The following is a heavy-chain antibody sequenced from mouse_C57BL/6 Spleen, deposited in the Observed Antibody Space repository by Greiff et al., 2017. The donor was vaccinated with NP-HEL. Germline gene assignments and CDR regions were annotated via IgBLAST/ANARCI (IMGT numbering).Heavy chain of an antibody. J-gene: IGHJ4*01. Sequence: EVMLVESGGGLVQPGGSLSLSCAASGFTFTDYYMSWVRQPPGKALEWLGFIRNKANGYTTEYSASVKGRFTISRDNYQSILYLQMNALRAEDSSTYYCARWSYAMDYWGQGTSVTVSS. CDR2: IRNKANGYTT. CDR1: GFTFTDYY. CDR3: ARWSYAMDY. V-gene: IGHV7-3*01.